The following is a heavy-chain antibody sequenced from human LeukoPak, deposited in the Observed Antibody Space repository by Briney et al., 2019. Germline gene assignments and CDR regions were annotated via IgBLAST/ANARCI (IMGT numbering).Heavy chain of an antibody. CDR2: ISAYNGNT. D-gene: IGHD2-2*02. CDR3: ATEGGSCRSTSCYNDY. Sequence: GASVKVSCKASGYTFTSYGISWVRQAPGQGLEWMGWISAYNGNTNYAQKLQGRVTMTTDTSTSTAYMELSSLRSEDTALYYCATEGGSCRSTSCYNDYWGQGTLVTVSS. V-gene: IGHV1-18*01. CDR1: GYTFTSYG. J-gene: IGHJ4*02.